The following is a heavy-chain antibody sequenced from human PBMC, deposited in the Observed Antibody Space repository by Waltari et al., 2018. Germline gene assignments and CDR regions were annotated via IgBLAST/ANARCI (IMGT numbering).Heavy chain of an antibody. CDR3: ARATRPDDAFDI. J-gene: IGHJ3*02. CDR2: SYYSGST. CDR1: GGSISSYS. V-gene: IGHV4-59*01. Sequence: QVQLQESGPGLVKPSETLSHTCPASGGSISSYSWSWLRQPPGKGLEWIGYSYYSGSTNYNPSLKSRVTISVDTSKNQFSLKLSSVTAAETAVYYCARATRPDDAFDIWGQGTMVTVSS.